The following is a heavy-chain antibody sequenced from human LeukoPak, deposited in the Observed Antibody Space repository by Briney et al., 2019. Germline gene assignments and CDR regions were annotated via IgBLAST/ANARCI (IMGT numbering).Heavy chain of an antibody. CDR3: ARAFPDYYDSSGSLRS. CDR2: INPNSGGT. Sequence: ASVKVSCKASGYTFTSYGISWVRQAPGQGLEWMGWINPNSGGTNYAQKFQGRVTMTRDTSISTAYMELSRLRSDDTAVYYCARAFPDYYDSSGSLRSWGQGTLVTVSS. J-gene: IGHJ4*02. CDR1: GYTFTSYG. D-gene: IGHD3-22*01. V-gene: IGHV1-2*02.